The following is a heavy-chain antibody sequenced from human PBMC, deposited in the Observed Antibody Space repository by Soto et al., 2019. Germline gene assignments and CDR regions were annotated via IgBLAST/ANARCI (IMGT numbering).Heavy chain of an antibody. V-gene: IGHV1-18*04. CDR2: ISAYNGNT. D-gene: IGHD3-16*01. J-gene: IGHJ6*02. CDR1: GYTFTSYG. CDR3: ASDIGGATYYDLYGMVV. Sequence: ASVKVSCKASGYTFTSYGISWVRQAPGQGLERMGWISAYNGNTNYAQRLQGRVTMTTDTSTSTAYMELRSLISDDTAVYYCASDIGGATYYDLYGMVVSGQGTTVTISS.